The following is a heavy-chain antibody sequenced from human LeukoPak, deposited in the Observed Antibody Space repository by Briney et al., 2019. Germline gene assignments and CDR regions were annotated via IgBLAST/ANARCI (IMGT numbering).Heavy chain of an antibody. J-gene: IGHJ3*01. CDR3: ARLDGSGWYYAFDV. CDR2: IYYSGST. D-gene: IGHD6-13*01. Sequence: SETLSLTCTVSGGSISSYYWSWIRQPPGKGLEWIGYIYYSGSTNYNPSLKSRVTISLDTSKNQFSLKLSSVTAADTAVYYCARLDGSGWYYAFDVWGQGTMVTVSS. V-gene: IGHV4-59*08. CDR1: GGSISSYY.